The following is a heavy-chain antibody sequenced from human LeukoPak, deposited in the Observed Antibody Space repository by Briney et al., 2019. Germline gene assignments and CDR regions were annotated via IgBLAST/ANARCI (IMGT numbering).Heavy chain of an antibody. CDR2: INHSGST. CDR1: GGSFSGYY. CDR3: AREEGAQGGYGSGTSGDY. Sequence: SETLSLTCAVYGGSFSGYYWSWIRQPPGKGLEWIGEINHSGSTNYNPSLKSRVTISVDTSKNQFSLKLSSVTAADTAVYYCAREEGAQGGYGSGTSGDYWGQGTLVTVSS. D-gene: IGHD3-10*01. V-gene: IGHV4-34*01. J-gene: IGHJ4*02.